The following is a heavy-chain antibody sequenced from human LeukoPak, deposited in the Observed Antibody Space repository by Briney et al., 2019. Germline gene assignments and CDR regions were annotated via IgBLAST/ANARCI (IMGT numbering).Heavy chain of an antibody. CDR3: AREFAEDY. J-gene: IGHJ4*02. V-gene: IGHV3-7*01. CDR1: GFTFSSYG. Sequence: GGTLRLSCAASGFTFSSYGMSWVRQAPGKGLEWVANIKQDGSEKYYVDSVKGRFTISRDNAKNSLYLQMNSLRAEDTAVYYCAREFAEDYWGQGTLVTVSS. CDR2: IKQDGSEK. D-gene: IGHD1-14*01.